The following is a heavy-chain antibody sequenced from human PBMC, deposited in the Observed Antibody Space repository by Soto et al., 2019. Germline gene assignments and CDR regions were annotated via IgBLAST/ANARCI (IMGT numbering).Heavy chain of an antibody. CDR2: IIPIFGTA. Sequence: QVQLVQSGAEVKKPGSSVKVSCKASGGTFSSYAISWVRQAPGQGLEWLGGIIPIFGTANYAQKFQGRVTITADESTSTAYMELSSLRSEDTAVYYCASSGEEDIVVVPAPEAWGQGTLVTVSS. D-gene: IGHD2-2*01. CDR1: GGTFSSYA. CDR3: ASSGEEDIVVVPAPEA. J-gene: IGHJ5*02. V-gene: IGHV1-69*01.